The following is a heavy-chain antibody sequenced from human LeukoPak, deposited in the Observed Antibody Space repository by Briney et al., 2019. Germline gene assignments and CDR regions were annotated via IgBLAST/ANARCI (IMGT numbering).Heavy chain of an antibody. D-gene: IGHD2-21*02. V-gene: IGHV1-69*13. J-gene: IGHJ4*02. CDR3: ARAAYCGGDCSLSYFDY. CDR1: GYTFTSYY. Sequence: GASVKVFCKASGYTFTSYYMHWVRQAPGQGLEWMGGIIPIFGTANYAQKFQGRVTITADESTSTAYMELSSLRSEDTAVYYCARAAYCGGDCSLSYFDYWGQGTLVTVSS. CDR2: IIPIFGTA.